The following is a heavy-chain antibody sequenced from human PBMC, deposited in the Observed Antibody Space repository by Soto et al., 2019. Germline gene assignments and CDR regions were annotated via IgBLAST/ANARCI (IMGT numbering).Heavy chain of an antibody. Sequence: GGSLRLSCAASGFTFSDYYMSWIRQAPGKGLEWVSYISSSSSYTNYADSVKGRFTISRDNAKNSLYLQMNSLRAEDTAVYYCARGGFDIVVVPAAMHYYYGMDVWGQGTTVTVSS. CDR1: GFTFSDYY. V-gene: IGHV3-11*06. CDR2: ISSSSSYT. J-gene: IGHJ6*02. CDR3: ARGGFDIVVVPAAMHYYYGMDV. D-gene: IGHD2-2*01.